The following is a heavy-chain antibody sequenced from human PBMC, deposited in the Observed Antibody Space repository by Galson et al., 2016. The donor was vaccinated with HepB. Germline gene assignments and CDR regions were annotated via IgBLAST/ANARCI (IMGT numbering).Heavy chain of an antibody. Sequence: PALVKPTQTLTLTCTFSGFSLSTSGVGVGWIRQPPGKALEWLALIYWDDDKRYSPSLRNRLTITTDTSKNQVVLTMTNMDPVDTATYYCAHNRWYGGHLYSFDFWGQGTLVTVSS. D-gene: IGHD2-15*01. J-gene: IGHJ4*02. V-gene: IGHV2-5*02. CDR2: IYWDDDK. CDR1: GFSLSTSGVG. CDR3: AHNRWYGGHLYSFDF.